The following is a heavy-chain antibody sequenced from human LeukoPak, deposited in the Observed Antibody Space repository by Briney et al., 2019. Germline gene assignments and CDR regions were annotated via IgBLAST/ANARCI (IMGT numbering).Heavy chain of an antibody. Sequence: GGSLRLSCAASGFTVSSNYMSWVRQAPGKGLEWVSVIYSGGSTYYADSVKGRFTISRDNSKNTLYLQMNSLRADDTAVYYCARDGFISNTWYGFLGFWGQGTLVTVSS. D-gene: IGHD6-13*01. CDR2: IYSGGST. CDR1: GFTVSSNY. V-gene: IGHV3-53*01. J-gene: IGHJ4*01. CDR3: ARDGFISNTWYGFLGF.